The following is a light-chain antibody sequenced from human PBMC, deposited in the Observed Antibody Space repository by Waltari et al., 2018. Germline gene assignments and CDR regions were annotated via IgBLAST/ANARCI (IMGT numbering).Light chain of an antibody. V-gene: IGKV1-9*01. Sequence: IQLTQSPSSLSASVRGRVTIPCRASHDISSHLARYQQKPGKAPTLLIYPASTLESGVPSRFSGSGSGTEFTLTITSLQPEDFATYFCQDLHDYPVFGPGTKVDIK. CDR1: HDISSH. J-gene: IGKJ3*01. CDR2: PAS. CDR3: QDLHDYPV.